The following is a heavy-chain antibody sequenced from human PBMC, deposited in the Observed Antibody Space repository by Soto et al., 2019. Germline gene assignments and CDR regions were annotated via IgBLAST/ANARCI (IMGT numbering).Heavy chain of an antibody. CDR3: ARRITKARGVDPHAFDI. CDR2: IYPGDSDT. Sequence: GESLKISCKGSGYSFTNYWIGWVRQMPGEGLEWMGLIYPGDSDTRYSPSFQGQVTISADKSINTAYLQWSSLKAADTAMYYCARRITKARGVDPHAFDIWTRGTVVTVSS. CDR1: GYSFTNYW. D-gene: IGHD3-10*01. J-gene: IGHJ3*02. V-gene: IGHV5-51*01.